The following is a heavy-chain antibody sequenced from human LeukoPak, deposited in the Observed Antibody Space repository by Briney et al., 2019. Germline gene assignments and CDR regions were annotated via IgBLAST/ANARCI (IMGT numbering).Heavy chain of an antibody. CDR3: AREGMIVPDAFDI. J-gene: IGHJ3*02. D-gene: IGHD3-22*01. V-gene: IGHV4-30-4*01. Sequence: SETLSLTCTVSGDSISSGDYYWSWIRQPPGTGLEWIGYIYYSGSTYYNPSLKSRVTISVDTSKNQFSLKLSSVTAADTAVYYCAREGMIVPDAFDIWGQGTMVTVSS. CDR2: IYYSGST. CDR1: GDSISSGDYY.